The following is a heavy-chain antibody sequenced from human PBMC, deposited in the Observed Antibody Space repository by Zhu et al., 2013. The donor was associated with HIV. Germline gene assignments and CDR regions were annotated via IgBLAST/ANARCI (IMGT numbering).Heavy chain of an antibody. CDR1: GFTFSSYA. CDR2: ISYDGSNK. Sequence: VQLVESGGGVVQPGRSLRLSCAASGFTFSSYAMHWVRQAPGKGLEWVAVISYDGSNKYYADSVKGRFTISRDNSKNTLYLQMNSLRAEDTAVYYCARVGEWVVPAAMVELDFDYWGQGTLVTVSS. J-gene: IGHJ4*02. CDR3: ARVGEWVVPAAMVELDFDY. D-gene: IGHD2-2*01. V-gene: IGHV3-30-3*01.